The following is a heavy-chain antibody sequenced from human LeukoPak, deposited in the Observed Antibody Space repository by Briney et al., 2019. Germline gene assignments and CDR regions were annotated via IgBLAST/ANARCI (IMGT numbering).Heavy chain of an antibody. CDR3: ATTRYVWGSYRYSSPDYYYYGMDV. CDR2: ISGSGGST. Sequence: GGSLRLSCAASGFTFSSYAMSWVRQAPGKGLEWVSAISGSGGSTYYADSVKGRFTISRDNSKNTLYLQMNSLRAEDTAVYYCATTRYVWGSYRYSSPDYYYYGMDVWGQGTTVTVSS. CDR1: GFTFSSYA. V-gene: IGHV3-23*01. D-gene: IGHD3-16*02. J-gene: IGHJ6*02.